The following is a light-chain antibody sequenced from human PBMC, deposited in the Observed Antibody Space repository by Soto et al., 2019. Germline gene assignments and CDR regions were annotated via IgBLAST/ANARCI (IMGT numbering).Light chain of an antibody. Sequence: DIQMTQSPSSVSASVGDRVTITCRASRHISSWFAWYQQKPGKAPKLLIFAASSLQSGVPSRFSGSGSGTDFTLTISSLQPEDIATYYCQQANSFPYTFGQGTKVEI. J-gene: IGKJ2*01. V-gene: IGKV1-12*01. CDR3: QQANSFPYT. CDR1: RHISSW. CDR2: AAS.